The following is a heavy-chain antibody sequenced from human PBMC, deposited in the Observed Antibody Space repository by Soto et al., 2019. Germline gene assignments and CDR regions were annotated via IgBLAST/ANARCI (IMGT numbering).Heavy chain of an antibody. D-gene: IGHD6-6*01. CDR2: IYSGGST. CDR1: GFTVSSNY. CDR3: ARFSSGYYYYYMDV. J-gene: IGHJ6*03. V-gene: IGHV3-66*01. Sequence: GGSLRLSCAASGFTVSSNYTSWVRQAPGKGLEWVSVIYSGGSTYYADSVKGRFTISRDNSKNTLYLQMNSLRAEDTAVYYCARFSSGYYYYYMDVWGKGTTVTISS.